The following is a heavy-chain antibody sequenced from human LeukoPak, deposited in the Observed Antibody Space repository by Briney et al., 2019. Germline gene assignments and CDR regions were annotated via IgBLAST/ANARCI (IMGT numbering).Heavy chain of an antibody. CDR2: IQNSAIYRAKI. CDR1: GGSISSYY. CDR3: ARLSSTLYYSMDV. V-gene: IGHV4-59*08. J-gene: IGHJ6*02. D-gene: IGHD6-6*01. Sequence: SETLSLTCVVSGGSISSYYWTWIRQPPGKGLEWVGYIQNSAIYRAKIKSNPSLQSRVSLSIDSSKKEVSLTVSSVTAADTAVYYCARLSSTLYYSMDVWGPGTAVTVSS.